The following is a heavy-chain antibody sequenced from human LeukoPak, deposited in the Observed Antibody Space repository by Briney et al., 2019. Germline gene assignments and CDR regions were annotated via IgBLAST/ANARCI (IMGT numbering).Heavy chain of an antibody. V-gene: IGHV3-30*02. CDR1: GFSFSSYG. Sequence: QSGGSLRLSCAASGFSFSSYGMHWVRQAPGKGLEWVAIVSYDENNKFYTDSVKGRFTISRDNSKNTLYLQMNSLRAEDTAVYYCAKEDRGYSYGYSFDHWGQGTLVTVSS. CDR2: VSYDENNK. D-gene: IGHD5-18*01. J-gene: IGHJ4*02. CDR3: AKEDRGYSYGYSFDH.